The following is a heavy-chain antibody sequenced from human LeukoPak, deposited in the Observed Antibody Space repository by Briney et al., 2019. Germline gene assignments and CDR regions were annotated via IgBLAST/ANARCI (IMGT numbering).Heavy chain of an antibody. V-gene: IGHV1-18*01. J-gene: IGHJ4*02. CDR3: AKDIYYGSGSHPGN. CDR1: GYTFSSYG. D-gene: IGHD3-10*01. Sequence: ASVKVSCKASGYTFSSYGITWVRQAPGQGLEWMGWISAYNGNFNYAQKFQARVTMTTDTSTSTAYLELRSLRFDDTAVYYCAKDIYYGSGSHPGNWGQGTLVTVSS. CDR2: ISAYNGNF.